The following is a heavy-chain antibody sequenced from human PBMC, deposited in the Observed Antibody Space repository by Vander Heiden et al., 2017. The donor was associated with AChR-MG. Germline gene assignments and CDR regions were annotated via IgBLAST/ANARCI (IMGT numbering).Heavy chain of an antibody. J-gene: IGHJ5*02. V-gene: IGHV4-34*01. CDR3: ASISLDLPNWFDP. D-gene: IGHD3-3*01. Sequence: QVQLQQWGAGLLQPSETLSLTCAVYGGSFSGYYWSWIRQPPGKGLEWIGEINHSGSTNYNPSLKSRVTISVDTSKNQFSLKLSSVTAADTAVYYCASISLDLPNWFDPWGQGTLVTVSS. CDR1: GGSFSGYY. CDR2: INHSGST.